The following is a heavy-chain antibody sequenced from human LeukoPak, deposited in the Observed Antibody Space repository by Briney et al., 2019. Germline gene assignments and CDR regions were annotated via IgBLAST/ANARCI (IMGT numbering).Heavy chain of an antibody. Sequence: SETLSLTCTVSGGSISSYYWSWIRQPPGRGLEWIGYIYTSGSTNYNPSLKSRVTISVDTSKNQFSLKLSSVTAADTAVYYCARQVVDLNWFDPWGQGTLVTVSS. D-gene: IGHD2-2*01. CDR1: GGSISSYY. CDR3: ARQVVDLNWFDP. CDR2: IYTSGST. V-gene: IGHV4-4*09. J-gene: IGHJ5*02.